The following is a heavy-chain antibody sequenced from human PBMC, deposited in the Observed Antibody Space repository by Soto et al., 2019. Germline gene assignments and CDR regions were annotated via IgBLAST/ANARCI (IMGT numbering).Heavy chain of an antibody. CDR1: GGSISSGDYY. D-gene: IGHD1-1*01. J-gene: IGHJ6*02. CDR3: ARQMATTIYYYYGMDG. Sequence: SETLSLTCTVSGGSISSGDYYWSWTRQPPGKGLEWIGYIYYSGSTYCNPSLKSRVTISVDTSKNQFSLKLSSVTAADTAVYYCARQMATTIYYYYGMDGWGQGTTVTVSS. CDR2: IYYSGST. V-gene: IGHV4-30-4*01.